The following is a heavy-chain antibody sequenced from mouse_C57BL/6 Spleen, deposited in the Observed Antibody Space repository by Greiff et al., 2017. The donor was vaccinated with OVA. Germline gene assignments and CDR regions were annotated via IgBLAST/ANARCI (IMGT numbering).Heavy chain of an antibody. CDR3: ASPYDYDYAMDY. CDR2: ISDGGSYT. V-gene: IGHV5-4*03. Sequence: EVMLVESGGGLVKPGGSLKLSCAASGFTFSSYAMSWVRQTPEKRLEWVATISDGGSYTYYPDNVKGRFTISRDNAKNNLYLQMIHLKSEDTAMYDCASPYDYDYAMDYWGQGTSVTVSS. J-gene: IGHJ4*01. D-gene: IGHD2-4*01. CDR1: GFTFSSYA.